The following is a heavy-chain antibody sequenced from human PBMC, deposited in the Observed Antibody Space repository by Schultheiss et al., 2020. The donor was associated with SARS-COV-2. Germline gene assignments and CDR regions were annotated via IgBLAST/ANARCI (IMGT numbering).Heavy chain of an antibody. CDR2: IYSGGST. Sequence: GGSLRLSCAASGFTVSSNYMSWVRQAPGKGLEWVSVIYSGGSTYYADSVKGRFTISRDNAKNSLYLQMNSLRAEDTAVYYCAREGTPVTTGSAFEIWGQGTKVTVSS. CDR1: GFTVSSNY. CDR3: AREGTPVTTGSAFEI. J-gene: IGHJ3*02. D-gene: IGHD4-17*01. V-gene: IGHV3-66*01.